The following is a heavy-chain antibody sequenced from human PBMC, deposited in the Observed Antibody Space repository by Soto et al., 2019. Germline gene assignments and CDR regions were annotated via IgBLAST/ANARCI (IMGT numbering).Heavy chain of an antibody. D-gene: IGHD3-9*01. CDR1: GGSFSGYY. CDR2: INHSGST. V-gene: IGHV4-34*01. J-gene: IGHJ6*02. CDR3: ARAFDWLSHYYYYYGMDV. Sequence: SETLSLTCAVYGGSFSGYYWSWIRQPPGKGLEWIGEINHSGSTNYNPSLKSRVTISVDTSKNQFSLKLSSVTAADTAVYYCARAFDWLSHYYYYYGMDVWGQGTTVTVSS.